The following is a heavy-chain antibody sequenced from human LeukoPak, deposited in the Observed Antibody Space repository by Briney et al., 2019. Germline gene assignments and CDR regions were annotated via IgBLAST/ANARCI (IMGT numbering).Heavy chain of an antibody. CDR3: ARDYIVVVTAIHFDY. J-gene: IGHJ4*02. Sequence: ASVKVSCKASGYTFTSYGISWVRQAPGQGLEWMGWISAYNGNTNYAQKLQGRVTMTTDTSTSTAYMELRSRRSDDTAVYYCARDYIVVVTAIHFDYWGQGTLVTVSS. V-gene: IGHV1-18*01. CDR1: GYTFTSYG. CDR2: ISAYNGNT. D-gene: IGHD2-21*02.